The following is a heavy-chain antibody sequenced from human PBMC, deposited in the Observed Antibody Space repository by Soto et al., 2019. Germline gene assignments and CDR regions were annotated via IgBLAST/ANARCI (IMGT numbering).Heavy chain of an antibody. CDR3: ASHYYDSSALFQH. CDR2: IIPIFGTA. CDR1: GGTFSSYA. Sequence: SVKVSCKASGGTFSSYAISWVRQAPGQGLEWMGGIIPIFGTANYAQKFQGRVTITADESTSTAYMELSSLRSEDTAVYYCASHYYDSSALFQHWGQGTLVTVSS. V-gene: IGHV1-69*13. D-gene: IGHD3-22*01. J-gene: IGHJ1*01.